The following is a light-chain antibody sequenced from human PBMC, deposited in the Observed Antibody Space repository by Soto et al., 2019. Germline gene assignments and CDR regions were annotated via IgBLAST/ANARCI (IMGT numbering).Light chain of an antibody. Sequence: EIVLTQSPATLSLSPGERATLSCRASQTVRNNLAWYQQRPGQAPRLLIYDASSRATGIPARFSGSGSGTDFTLTISSLQSEDFAVYYCQQYNNWPRTFGQGTKGDIK. CDR2: DAS. V-gene: IGKV3D-15*01. CDR1: QTVRNN. CDR3: QQYNNWPRT. J-gene: IGKJ1*01.